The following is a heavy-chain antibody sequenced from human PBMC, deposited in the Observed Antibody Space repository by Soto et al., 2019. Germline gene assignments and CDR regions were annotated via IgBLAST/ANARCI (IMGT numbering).Heavy chain of an antibody. V-gene: IGHV3-30*18. CDR2: VSHDGRNT. D-gene: IGHD6-19*01. J-gene: IGHJ4*02. CDR3: AKAGRQWLVTGDVNF. CDR1: GFTFSDYA. Sequence: VQLVESGGGVVQPGRSLRLSCAASGFTFSDYAMHWVRQAPGKGLEWVAVVSHDGRNTHYADSVKGRFTISRDSSKNTVLLEMTSLRAEDTAVYYSAKAGRQWLVTGDVNFWGQGALVPASS.